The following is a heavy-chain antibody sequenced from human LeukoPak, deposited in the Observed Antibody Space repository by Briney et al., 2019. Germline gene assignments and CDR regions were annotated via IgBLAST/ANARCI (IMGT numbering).Heavy chain of an antibody. J-gene: IGHJ3*02. CDR3: ARVRRGVVILDAFDI. V-gene: IGHV4-4*07. CDR2: IYTSGST. CDR1: GGSISSYY. D-gene: IGHD3-3*01. Sequence: SETLSLTCTVSGGSISSYYWSWIRQPAGKGLEWIGRIYTSGSTNYNPSLKSRVTMSVVTSKNQFSLKLSSVTAADTAVYYCARVRRGVVILDAFDIWGQGTMVTVSS.